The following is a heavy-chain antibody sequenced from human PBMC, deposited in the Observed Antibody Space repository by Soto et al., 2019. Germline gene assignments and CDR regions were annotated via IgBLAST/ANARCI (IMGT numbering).Heavy chain of an antibody. D-gene: IGHD5-12*01. CDR2: ISTYSGDT. Sequence: QVHLVQSGVEVKTPGASVKVSCQASGYTFFTYDISWVRQAPGQGLEWMGWISTYSGDTKYAQKVQGRVTMTTDTSTTTAYLELMSLRSDATAAYYCARHHGPTTSENWFDPWGQGTLVTVSS. CDR1: GYTFFTYD. V-gene: IGHV1-18*01. CDR3: ARHHGPTTSENWFDP. J-gene: IGHJ5*02.